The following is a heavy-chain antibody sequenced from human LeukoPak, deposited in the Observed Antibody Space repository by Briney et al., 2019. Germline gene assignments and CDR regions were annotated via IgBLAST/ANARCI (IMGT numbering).Heavy chain of an antibody. CDR2: IIPIFGTA. CDR1: GGTFSSYA. J-gene: IGHJ3*02. CDR3: ASSYGDDGAFDI. V-gene: IGHV1-69*05. D-gene: IGHD4-17*01. Sequence: SVKVSCKASGGTFSSYAISWVRQAPGQGLEWMGRIIPIFGTANYAQKFQGRATITTDESTSTAYMELSSLRSEDTAVYYCASSYGDDGAFDIWGQGTMVTVSS.